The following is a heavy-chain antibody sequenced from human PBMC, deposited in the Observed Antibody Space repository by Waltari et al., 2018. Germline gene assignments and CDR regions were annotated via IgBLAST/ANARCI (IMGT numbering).Heavy chain of an antibody. J-gene: IGHJ5*02. Sequence: QVQLQESGPGLVKPSETLSLTCTVSGGSISSYYWSWIRQPAGKGLEWIGRIYTSGSTNYNPSLKRRVTISVDKSKNQFSLKLSSVTAADTAVYYCARGGYCSGGSCYPWFDPWGQGTLVTVSS. CDR2: IYTSGST. CDR1: GGSISSYY. D-gene: IGHD2-15*01. CDR3: ARGGYCSGGSCYPWFDP. V-gene: IGHV4-4*07.